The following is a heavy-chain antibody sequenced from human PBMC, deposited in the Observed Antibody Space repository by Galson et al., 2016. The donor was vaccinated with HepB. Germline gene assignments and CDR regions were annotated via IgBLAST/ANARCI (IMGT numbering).Heavy chain of an antibody. CDR2: INQVGSEK. Sequence: SLRLSCAASGFSFSSYWMSWVRQAPGKGLEWVANINQVGSEKYYVDSVKGRFTISRDNAKNSLYLQTNTLRAEDTAVYYCARDFATITLVRGVSDFPFDYWGQGILVTVSS. CDR3: ARDFATITLVRGVSDFPFDY. D-gene: IGHD3-10*01. CDR1: GFSFSSYW. J-gene: IGHJ4*02. V-gene: IGHV3-7*01.